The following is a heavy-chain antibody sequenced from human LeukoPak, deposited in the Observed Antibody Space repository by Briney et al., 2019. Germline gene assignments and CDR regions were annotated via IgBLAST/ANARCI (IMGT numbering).Heavy chain of an antibody. CDR3: ARDKGMATTPEPQYYFDY. CDR1: GYTFTSYY. V-gene: IGHV1-46*01. CDR2: INPSGGST. D-gene: IGHD5-24*01. Sequence: ASVKVSCKASGYTFTSYYMHWVRQAPGQGLERMGIINPSGGSTSYAQKFQGRVTMTRDTSTSTVYMELSSLRSEDTAVYYCARDKGMATTPEPQYYFDYWGQGTLVTVSS. J-gene: IGHJ4*02.